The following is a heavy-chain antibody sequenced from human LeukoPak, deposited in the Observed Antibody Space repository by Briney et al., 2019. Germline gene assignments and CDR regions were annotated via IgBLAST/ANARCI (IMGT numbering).Heavy chain of an antibody. CDR1: GYTFTSYG. CDR3: ARHHRSGWYSFDY. CDR2: MNPNSGNT. V-gene: IGHV1-8*03. Sequence: AASVKVSCKASGYTFTSYGISWVRQAPGQGLEWMGWMNPNSGNTGYAQKFQGRVTITRNTSISTAYMELSSLRSEDTAVYYCARHHRSGWYSFDYWGQGTLVTVSS. D-gene: IGHD6-19*01. J-gene: IGHJ4*02.